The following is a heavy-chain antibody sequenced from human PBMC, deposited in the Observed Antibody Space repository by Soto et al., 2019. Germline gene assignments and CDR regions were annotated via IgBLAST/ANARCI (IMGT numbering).Heavy chain of an antibody. Sequence: SETLSLTCAVYGGSFSGYYWSWIRQPPGKGLEWIGEINHIGSTNYNPSLKSRVTISVDTSKTQFSLNLSSVTAADTAVYYCARGYCSGGSCSLYYYNYYYMDVWGKGTTVTVSS. CDR1: GGSFSGYY. V-gene: IGHV4-34*01. J-gene: IGHJ6*03. D-gene: IGHD2-15*01. CDR3: ARGYCSGGSCSLYYYNYYYMDV. CDR2: INHIGST.